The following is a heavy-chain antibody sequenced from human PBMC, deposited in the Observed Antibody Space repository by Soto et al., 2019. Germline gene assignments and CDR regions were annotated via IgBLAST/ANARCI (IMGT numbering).Heavy chain of an antibody. CDR2: INAGNGNT. CDR3: ARDPGYSYGYN. J-gene: IGHJ4*02. D-gene: IGHD5-18*01. V-gene: IGHV1-3*01. Sequence: QVKLVQSGAEVKKPGASVKVSCKASGYTFNSYAMNWVRQAPGQRLEWMGWINAGNGNTKYSQKFQGRVTITRDTSASAAYIGLSSLRSEDTAVYYCARDPGYSYGYNWGQGTLVTVSS. CDR1: GYTFNSYA.